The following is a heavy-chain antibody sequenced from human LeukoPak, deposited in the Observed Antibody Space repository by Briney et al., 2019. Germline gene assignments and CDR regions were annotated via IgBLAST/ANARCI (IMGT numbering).Heavy chain of an antibody. Sequence: SETLSLTCAVSGYSISSGYYWGWIRQPPGKGLEWIGRIYHSGSTFYNPSLKSRVTVSVDTSKNQFSLKLSSVTAADTAVYYCARDSGTIPSGGSDNWFDPWGQGTLVTVSS. D-gene: IGHD2-15*01. CDR1: GYSISSGYY. J-gene: IGHJ5*02. V-gene: IGHV4-38-2*02. CDR3: ARDSGTIPSGGSDNWFDP. CDR2: IYHSGST.